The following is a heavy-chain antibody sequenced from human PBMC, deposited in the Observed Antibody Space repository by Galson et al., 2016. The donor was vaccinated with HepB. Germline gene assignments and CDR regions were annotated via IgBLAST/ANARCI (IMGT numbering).Heavy chain of an antibody. CDR1: GFTFSSYW. CDR3: ARAGFKGFSNGMDV. CDR2: INTEGSRA. J-gene: IGHJ6*02. D-gene: IGHD2/OR15-2a*01. V-gene: IGHV3-74*01. Sequence: SLRLSCAASGFTFSSYWMHWVRQAPGRGLVWVSRINTEGSRANYADSAKGRVTISRDNAKNTLYLQMNSLRAEDTAVYYCARAGFKGFSNGMDVWGQGTTVTVSS.